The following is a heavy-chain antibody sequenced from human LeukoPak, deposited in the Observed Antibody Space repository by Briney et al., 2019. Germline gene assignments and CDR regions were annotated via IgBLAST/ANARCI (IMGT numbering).Heavy chain of an antibody. CDR1: GFTFGDYA. D-gene: IGHD3-22*01. CDR3: IRSRYYDSSRYYFDY. J-gene: IGHJ4*02. V-gene: IGHV3-49*04. Sequence: GGSLRLSCTASGFTFGDYAMSWVRQAPGKGLEWVGFIRSKAYGGTTEYAASVKGRFTISRDDSKSIAYLQMNSLKTEDTAVYYCIRSRYYDSSRYYFDYWGQGTLVTVSS. CDR2: IRSKAYGGTT.